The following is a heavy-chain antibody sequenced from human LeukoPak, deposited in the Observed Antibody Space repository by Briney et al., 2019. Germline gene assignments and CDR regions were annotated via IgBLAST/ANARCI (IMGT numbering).Heavy chain of an antibody. CDR2: IKQDGSKK. Sequence: GGSLRLSCVASGFPFSSYWMTWVRQAPGKGLEWVANIKQDGSKKSYVDSVKGRFTISRDNAKNSLYLQLNSLRAEDTAVYYCARARGGYDFDYWGQGTLVTVSS. V-gene: IGHV3-7*03. J-gene: IGHJ4*02. D-gene: IGHD5-12*01. CDR3: ARARGGYDFDY. CDR1: GFPFSSYW.